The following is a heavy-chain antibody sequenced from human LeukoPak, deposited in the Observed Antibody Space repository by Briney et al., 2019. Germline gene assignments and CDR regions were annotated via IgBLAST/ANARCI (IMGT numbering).Heavy chain of an antibody. CDR1: GYSFTTYW. Sequence: GESLKISCKGSGYSFTTYWIGWVRQMPGKGLEWMGIIYPGDSDTRYSPSFQGQVTISADKAISTAYLQWNSLKSSDTAMYYCASPRGYSNDAFDIWGQGTMATVS. D-gene: IGHD5-18*01. CDR3: ASPRGYSNDAFDI. CDR2: IYPGDSDT. J-gene: IGHJ3*02. V-gene: IGHV5-51*01.